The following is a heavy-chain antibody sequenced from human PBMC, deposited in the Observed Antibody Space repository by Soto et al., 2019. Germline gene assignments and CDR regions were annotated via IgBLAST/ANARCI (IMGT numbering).Heavy chain of an antibody. CDR2: ISAYNGNT. Sequence: ASVKVSCKSSGYTFACYVISWVRQAPGQGLEWMGWISAYNGNTNYAQKLQGRVTMTTDTSTSTASMELRSLRSDDTAVYYCARTPDAILGVVIPYGMDVWGQGTTVTVSS. D-gene: IGHD3-3*01. V-gene: IGHV1-18*04. CDR1: GYTFACYV. CDR3: ARTPDAILGVVIPYGMDV. J-gene: IGHJ6*02.